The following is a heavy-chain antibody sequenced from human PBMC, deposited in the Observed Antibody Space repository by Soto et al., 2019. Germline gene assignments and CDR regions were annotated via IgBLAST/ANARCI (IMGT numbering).Heavy chain of an antibody. CDR3: ARDVDTAMVTRFDY. D-gene: IGHD5-18*01. Sequence: SETLSLTCAVSGYSISSGYYWGWIRQPPGKGLEWIGSIYHSGSTYYNPSLKSRVTISVDTSKNQFSLKLSSVTAADTAVYYCARDVDTAMVTRFDYWGQGTLVTVSS. V-gene: IGHV4-38-2*02. CDR2: IYHSGST. CDR1: GYSISSGYY. J-gene: IGHJ4*02.